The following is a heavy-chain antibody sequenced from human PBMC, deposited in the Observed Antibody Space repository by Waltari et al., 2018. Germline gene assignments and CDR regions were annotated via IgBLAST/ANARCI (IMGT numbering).Heavy chain of an antibody. Sequence: QLQLQESGPGLGKPSETLSLTCIVSGGSITSNRHYWAWIRQPPGQGLEWIGNMSYKGATSSSPSLKIRVTVSRDTSKNHLSLTLGSVTAADTAVYYCATYIGASIGTAAFDVWGQGTMVTVSS. CDR2: MSYKGAT. CDR1: GGSITSNRHY. D-gene: IGHD5-12*01. CDR3: ATYIGASIGTAAFDV. J-gene: IGHJ3*01. V-gene: IGHV4-39*02.